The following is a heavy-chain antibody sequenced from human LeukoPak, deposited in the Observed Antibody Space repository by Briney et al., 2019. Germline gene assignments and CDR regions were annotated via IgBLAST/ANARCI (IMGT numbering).Heavy chain of an antibody. Sequence: PSETLSLTCTVSGGSISSYYWSWIRQPPGKGLEWIGYIYYSGSTNYNPSLKSRVTISVDTSKNQFSLKLSSVTAADTAVYYRARRIIAAAAPYMDVWGKGTTVTVSS. CDR1: GGSISSYY. CDR2: IYYSGST. J-gene: IGHJ6*03. V-gene: IGHV4-59*08. CDR3: ARRIIAAAAPYMDV. D-gene: IGHD6-13*01.